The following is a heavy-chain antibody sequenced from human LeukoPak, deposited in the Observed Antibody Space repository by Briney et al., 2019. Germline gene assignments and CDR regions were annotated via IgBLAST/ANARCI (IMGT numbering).Heavy chain of an antibody. D-gene: IGHD6-13*01. Sequence: SETLSLTCAVYGGSFSGYYWSWIRQPPGKGLEWIGEINHSGSTNYNPSLKSRVTISVDTSKNQFSLKLSSVTAADTAVYYCARVSSSSWYDRFYYYYYMDVWGKGTTVTVSS. CDR2: INHSGST. J-gene: IGHJ6*03. V-gene: IGHV4-34*01. CDR1: GGSFSGYY. CDR3: ARVSSSSWYDRFYYYYYMDV.